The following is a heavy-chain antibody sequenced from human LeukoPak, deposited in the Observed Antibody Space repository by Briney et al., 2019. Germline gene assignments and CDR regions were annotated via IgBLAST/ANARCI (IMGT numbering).Heavy chain of an antibody. D-gene: IGHD6-19*01. V-gene: IGHV3-23*01. Sequence: GGSLRLSCAASGFVFSSQDMSWVRQTPGKGLEWVSAITNSGSGTFYADSVKGRFTISRDNSKNTLCLQMNSLRAEDTAVYFCAKDARRSSGWWFFDHWGQGTLVTVSS. J-gene: IGHJ4*02. CDR1: GFVFSSQD. CDR3: AKDARRSSGWWFFDH. CDR2: ITNSGSGT.